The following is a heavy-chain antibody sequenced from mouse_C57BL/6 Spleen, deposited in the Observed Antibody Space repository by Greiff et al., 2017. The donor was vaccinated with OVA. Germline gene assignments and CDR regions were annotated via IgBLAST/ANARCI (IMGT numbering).Heavy chain of an antibody. CDR2: INPNNGGT. J-gene: IGHJ2*01. Sequence: EVKLQESGPELVKPGASVKIPCKASGYTFTDYNMDWVKQSHGKSLEWIGDINPNNGGTIYNQKFKGKATLTVDKSSSTAYMELRSLTSEDTAVYYCARGAYYSNYNYYFDYWGQGTTLTVSS. D-gene: IGHD2-5*01. CDR3: ARGAYYSNYNYYFDY. CDR1: GYTFTDYN. V-gene: IGHV1-18*01.